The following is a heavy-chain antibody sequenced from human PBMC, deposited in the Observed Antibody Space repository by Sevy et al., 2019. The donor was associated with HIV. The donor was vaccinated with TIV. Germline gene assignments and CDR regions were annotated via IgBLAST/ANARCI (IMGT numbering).Heavy chain of an antibody. D-gene: IGHD1-1*01. CDR2: ISFDASNK. Sequence: GGSLRLSCAASGFTFSRYSMHWVRQSPGKGLEWVATISFDASNKHYADSVKGRFTISSDNFQNSLFLQMNSLRPEDTAVYYCALERLSSVVAEYFQNWGQGTLVTVSS. V-gene: IGHV3-30*04. J-gene: IGHJ1*01. CDR3: ALERLSSVVAEYFQN. CDR1: GFTFSRYS.